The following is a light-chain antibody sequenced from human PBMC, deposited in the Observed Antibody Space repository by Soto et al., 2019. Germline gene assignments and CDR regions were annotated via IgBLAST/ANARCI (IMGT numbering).Light chain of an antibody. J-gene: IGKJ1*01. CDR3: QLYTSHSCT. Sequence: SLSLSTMTVKDKDSVPITCRASQSITTWLALYQQRPGKAPKRLIYDVSSLQSGVPSRFSGSGSGTEVTLTIISLLADDYAADYCQLYTSHSCTFGQGTKLDIK. CDR1: QSITTW. CDR2: DVS. V-gene: IGKV1-5*01.